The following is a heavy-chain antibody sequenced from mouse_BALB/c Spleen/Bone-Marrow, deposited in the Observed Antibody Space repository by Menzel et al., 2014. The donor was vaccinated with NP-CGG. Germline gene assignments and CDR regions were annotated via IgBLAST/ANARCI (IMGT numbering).Heavy chain of an antibody. J-gene: IGHJ2*01. CDR2: VSTGSTII. CDR1: GFTFSNFG. CDR3: ARSHFYGNYFDY. D-gene: IGHD2-1*01. Sequence: EVKVVESGGGLVQPGWSRKLSCAASGFTFSNFGMHWFRQSPEKGLEWVAFVSTGSTIIYYADTVKGRFTISRDNPENTLFLQMTSLRSEDTAIYYCARSHFYGNYFDYWGQGTTLTVSS. V-gene: IGHV5-17*02.